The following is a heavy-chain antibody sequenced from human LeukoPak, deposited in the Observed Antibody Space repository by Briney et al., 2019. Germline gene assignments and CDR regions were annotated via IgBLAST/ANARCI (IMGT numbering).Heavy chain of an antibody. V-gene: IGHV3-66*01. J-gene: IGHJ6*02. CDR3: ARDTQPDYYYYGMDV. CDR2: IYSGGST. Sequence: GGSLRLSCAASGFTVSSNYMSWVRQAPGKGLERVSVIYSGGSTYYADSVKGRFTISRDNSKNTLYLQMNSLRAEDTAVYYCARDTQPDYYYYGMDVWGQGTTVTVSS. D-gene: IGHD1-14*01. CDR1: GFTVSSNY.